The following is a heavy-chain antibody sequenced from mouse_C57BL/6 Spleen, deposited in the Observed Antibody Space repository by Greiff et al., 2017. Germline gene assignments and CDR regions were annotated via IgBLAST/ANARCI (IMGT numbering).Heavy chain of an antibody. J-gene: IGHJ4*01. V-gene: IGHV1-64*01. CDR3: ARSNSYYYGSSYFDY. Sequence: VQLQQPGAELVKPGASVKLSCKASGYTFTSYWMHWVKQRPGQGLEWIGMIHPNSGSTNYNEKFKSKATLTVDKSSSTAYMQLSSLTSEDSAVYYCARSNSYYYGSSYFDYWGQGTSVTVSS. D-gene: IGHD1-1*01. CDR2: IHPNSGST. CDR1: GYTFTSYW.